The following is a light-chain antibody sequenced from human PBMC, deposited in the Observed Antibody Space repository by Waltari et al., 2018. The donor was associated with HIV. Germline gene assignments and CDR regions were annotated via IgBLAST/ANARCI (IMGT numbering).Light chain of an antibody. Sequence: DIQMTQSPSSLSASVGDRVSITCRTSQSISSRLTWYQQKPGKAPTLLIYEASSLHSGVPSRFSGGGSGTAFILTISSLQPEDFATYYCQQSYTIPQVFGQGTKVEI. CDR3: QQSYTIPQV. J-gene: IGKJ1*01. CDR2: EAS. CDR1: QSISSR. V-gene: IGKV1-39*01.